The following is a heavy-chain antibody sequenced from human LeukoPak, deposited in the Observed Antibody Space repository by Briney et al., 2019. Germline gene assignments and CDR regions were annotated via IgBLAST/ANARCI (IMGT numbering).Heavy chain of an antibody. V-gene: IGHV3-23*01. J-gene: IGHJ6*03. CDR3: AKAPATGEGYYFYYMDV. CDR1: GFTFSDYA. Sequence: GGSLRLSCAASGFASGFTFSDYAVSWVRQAPGKGPEWVASVNGRGATTYYADSVRGRFTISRDNSKNTLYLQMISLGADNTAIYFCAKAPATGEGYYFYYMDVWGKGTTVTVSS. D-gene: IGHD7-27*01. CDR2: VNGRGATT.